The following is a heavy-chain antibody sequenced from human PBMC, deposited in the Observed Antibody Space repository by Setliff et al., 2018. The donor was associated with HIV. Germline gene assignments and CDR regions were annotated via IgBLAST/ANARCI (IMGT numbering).Heavy chain of an antibody. CDR3: ARDRSYPFPYWDY. Sequence: ASVKVSCKASGYTFTSYYMHWVRQAPGQGLEWMGIINPSSGSTTYAQKFQGRVTMTRDTSTSTVYMELNSVTAADTAVYYCARDRSYPFPYWDYWGQGTLVTVSS. J-gene: IGHJ4*02. CDR2: INPSSGST. V-gene: IGHV1-46*01. D-gene: IGHD2-8*02. CDR1: GYTFTSYY.